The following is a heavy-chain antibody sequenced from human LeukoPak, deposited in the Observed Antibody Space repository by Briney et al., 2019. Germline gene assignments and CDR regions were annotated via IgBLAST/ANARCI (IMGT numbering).Heavy chain of an antibody. J-gene: IGHJ4*02. V-gene: IGHV3-48*04. Sequence: GGSLRLSCAASEFTFSSYSMNWVRQAPGKGLEWVSYITNSGNSKSYADSVKGRFTISRDNSKSTVSLQMNSLRVEDMAVYYCAKGGHYSFFDYWGQGTLVSVSS. CDR3: AKGGHYSFFDY. CDR2: ITNSGNSK. CDR1: EFTFSSYS. D-gene: IGHD2-15*01.